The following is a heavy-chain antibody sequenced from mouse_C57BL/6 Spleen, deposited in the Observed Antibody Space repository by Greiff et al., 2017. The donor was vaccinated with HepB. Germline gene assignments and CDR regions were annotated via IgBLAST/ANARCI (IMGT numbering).Heavy chain of an antibody. CDR3: AREPLIYYDYDRGYFDV. CDR1: GYSITSGYY. J-gene: IGHJ1*03. V-gene: IGHV3-6*01. CDR2: ISYDGSN. Sequence: ESGPGLVKPSQSLSLTCSVTGYSITSGYYWNWIRQFPGNKLEWMGYISYDGSNNYNPSLKNRISITRDTSKNQFFLELNSVTTEDTATYYCAREPLIYYDYDRGYFDVWGTGTTVTVSS. D-gene: IGHD2-4*01.